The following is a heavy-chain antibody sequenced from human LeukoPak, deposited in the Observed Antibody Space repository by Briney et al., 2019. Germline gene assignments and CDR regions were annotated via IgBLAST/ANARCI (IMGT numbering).Heavy chain of an antibody. CDR3: ARGAVAGTSFIDY. Sequence: PSETLSLTCTVSGGSISSYYWSWIRQPPGKGLEWIGYIYYSGSTNYNPSLKSRVTISVDTSKNQFSLKLSSVTAADTAVYYCARGAVAGTSFIDYWGQGPLVTVSS. CDR2: IYYSGST. CDR1: GGSISSYY. V-gene: IGHV4-59*01. D-gene: IGHD6-19*01. J-gene: IGHJ4*02.